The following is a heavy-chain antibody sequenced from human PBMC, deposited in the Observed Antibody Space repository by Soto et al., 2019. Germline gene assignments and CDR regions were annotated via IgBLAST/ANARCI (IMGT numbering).Heavy chain of an antibody. CDR1: GFTFSSYA. CDR2: ISGSGGST. D-gene: IGHD3-3*01. CDR3: AKIITIFGVVTKPFDY. Sequence: PGGSLRLSCAASGFTFSSYAMGWVRQAPGKGLEWVSAISGSGGSTYYADSVKGRFTISRDNSKNTLYLQMNSLRAEDTAVYYCAKIITIFGVVTKPFDYWGQGTLVTVSS. J-gene: IGHJ4*02. V-gene: IGHV3-23*01.